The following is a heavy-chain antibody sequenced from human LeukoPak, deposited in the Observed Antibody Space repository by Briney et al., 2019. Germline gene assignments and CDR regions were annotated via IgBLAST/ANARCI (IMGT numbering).Heavy chain of an antibody. CDR1: GGSFSDYY. J-gene: IGHJ4*02. V-gene: IGHV4-34*01. CDR2: INHSGHA. D-gene: IGHD2-15*01. Sequence: SETLSLTCAVYGGSFSDYYWSWIRQPPGKGLEWIGEINHSGHANYNPSLKSRVTISVDTSKNQFSLRIISVTAADTAVYYCARVRVAVGVDYWGQGNLVTVSS. CDR3: ARVRVAVGVDY.